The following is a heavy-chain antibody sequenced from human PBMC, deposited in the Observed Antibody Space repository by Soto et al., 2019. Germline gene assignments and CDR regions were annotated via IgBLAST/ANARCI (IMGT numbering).Heavy chain of an antibody. J-gene: IGHJ6*02. Sequence: ASVKVSCKASGYTFTSYYMHWVRQAPGQGREWMGIINPSGGSTSYAQKFQGRVTMTRDTSTSTVYTELSSLRSEDTAVYYCARERGELWDVWGQGXTVTVSS. V-gene: IGHV1-46*01. CDR1: GYTFTSYY. CDR3: ARERGELWDV. D-gene: IGHD2-21*01. CDR2: INPSGGST.